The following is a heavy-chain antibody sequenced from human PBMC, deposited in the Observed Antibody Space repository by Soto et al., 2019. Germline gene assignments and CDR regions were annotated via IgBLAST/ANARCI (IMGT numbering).Heavy chain of an antibody. Sequence: EVQLVESGGGLVQPGESLRLSCAGSGFTFSYYWMHWVRQAPGKGLVWVSRIHSDGSSTTYADSVKGRFTISRDNARNTVYLQMNSLRVDDMAVYYCARGDRGAFDIWGQGTVVTVSS. CDR3: ARGDRGAFDI. V-gene: IGHV3-74*01. CDR1: GFTFSYYW. CDR2: IHSDGSST. J-gene: IGHJ3*02. D-gene: IGHD1-26*01.